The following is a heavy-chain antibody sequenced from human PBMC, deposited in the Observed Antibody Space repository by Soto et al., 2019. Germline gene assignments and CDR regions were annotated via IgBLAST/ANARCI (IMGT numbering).Heavy chain of an antibody. V-gene: IGHV4-59*01. CDR1: GGSISSYY. Sequence: SGTLSLTYTVSGGSISSYYWSWIRQPPGKGLEWIGYIYYSGSTNYNPSLKSRVTISVDTSKNQFSLKLSSVTAADTAVYYCARYSSGWDYYYYGMDVWGQGTTVTVSS. J-gene: IGHJ6*02. CDR2: IYYSGST. D-gene: IGHD6-19*01. CDR3: ARYSSGWDYYYYGMDV.